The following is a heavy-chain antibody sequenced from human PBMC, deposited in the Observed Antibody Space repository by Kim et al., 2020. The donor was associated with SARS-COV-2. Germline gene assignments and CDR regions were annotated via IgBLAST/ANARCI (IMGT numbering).Heavy chain of an antibody. CDR3: VKASISIGRYIDDY. D-gene: IGHD3-3*02. Sequence: ADSVKGRFTISRDNSKNTLYLQMSSLRAEDTAVYYCVKASISIGRYIDDYWGQGTLVTVSS. V-gene: IGHV3-64D*06. J-gene: IGHJ4*02.